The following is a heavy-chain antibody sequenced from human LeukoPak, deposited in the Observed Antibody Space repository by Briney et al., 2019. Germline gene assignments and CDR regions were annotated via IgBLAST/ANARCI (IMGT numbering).Heavy chain of an antibody. Sequence: ASVKVSCKASGYTFTDYYMYWVRQAPGQGLEWMGWINPNSGSTNYAQKFQGRVTMTRDTSISTAHMELSRLTSDDTAVYYCARDVHINLWLSNTFDIWGQGTMVTVSS. CDR2: INPNSGST. CDR3: ARDVHINLWLSNTFDI. V-gene: IGHV1-2*02. D-gene: IGHD3-16*02. CDR1: GYTFTDYY. J-gene: IGHJ3*02.